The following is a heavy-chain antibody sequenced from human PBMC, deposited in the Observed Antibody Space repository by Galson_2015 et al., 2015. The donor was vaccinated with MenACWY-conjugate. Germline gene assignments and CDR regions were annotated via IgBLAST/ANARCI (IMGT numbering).Heavy chain of an antibody. CDR3: AKDLWARESSYGPFEY. Sequence: SLRLSCAASGFTFSNYAMTWVRQAPRKGLEWVSTISASGGITNYADSVKGRFTISRGNYDKTLYLQMNNLRAEDTAVYYCAKDLWARESSYGPFEYWGQGTLVTFSS. CDR1: GFTFSNYA. D-gene: IGHD5-18*01. CDR2: ISASGGIT. V-gene: IGHV3-23*01. J-gene: IGHJ4*02.